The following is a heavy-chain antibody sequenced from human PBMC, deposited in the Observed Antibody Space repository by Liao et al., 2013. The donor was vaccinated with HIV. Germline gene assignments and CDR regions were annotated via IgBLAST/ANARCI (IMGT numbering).Heavy chain of an antibody. D-gene: IGHD5-18*01. Sequence: QVQLQQWGAGLLKPSETLSLTCAVYGGSFSGYYWSWIRQPPGKGLEWIGEINHSGSTNYNPSLKSRVTISVDTSRNQFSLKLSSVTAADTAVYYCARGPPWIQLWLRYFDYWGQGTLVTVSS. CDR2: INHSGST. CDR1: GGSFSGYY. J-gene: IGHJ4*02. V-gene: IGHV4-34*01. CDR3: ARGPPWIQLWLRYFDY.